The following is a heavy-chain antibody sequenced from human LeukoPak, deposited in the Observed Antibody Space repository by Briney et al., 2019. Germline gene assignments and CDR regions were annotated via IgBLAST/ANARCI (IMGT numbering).Heavy chain of an antibody. CDR2: LYFSGST. J-gene: IGHJ3*02. D-gene: IGHD3-22*01. Sequence: PSQTLSVTRIDPRGSISGYYWCWIRQPPRKGRERIWHLYFSGSTNYNPSLKIGVTITVDPSKNQFSLKLRSVTAADTAVYYCARVLGYYYDSSGYPDAFDIWGQGTMVTVSS. V-gene: IGHV4-59*01. CDR3: ARVLGYYYDSSGYPDAFDI. CDR1: RGSISGYY.